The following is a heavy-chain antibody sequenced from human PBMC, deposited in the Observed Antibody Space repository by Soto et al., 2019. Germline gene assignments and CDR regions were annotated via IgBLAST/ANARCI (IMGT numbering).Heavy chain of an antibody. CDR3: ARGDKNNDYYFDH. V-gene: IGHV4-30-2*01. CDR2: IYNNGGS. D-gene: IGHD3-16*01. CDR1: GASISSGEYA. J-gene: IGHJ4*02. Sequence: SETLSLTCVVSGASISSGEYAWNWVRQPPGKGLEWLGYIYNNGGSYYNPSLKSRVSISLDRSKNHFSLRLDSVTAADTALYFCARGDKNNDYYFDHWGQGTLVTVSS.